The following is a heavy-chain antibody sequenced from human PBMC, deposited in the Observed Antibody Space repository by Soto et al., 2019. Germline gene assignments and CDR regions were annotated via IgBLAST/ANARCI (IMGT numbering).Heavy chain of an antibody. CDR2: ILSDGRNE. Sequence: VWSLRLSCAASGFSFSYYGMHWVRQAPGKGLDWVALILSDGRNEYYADSVKGRFTISRDNSKNTVYLQMNSLRDDDTGVYYCGKDWGDGKKHIDSWGRGTMVTVSS. J-gene: IGHJ4*02. CDR1: GFSFSYYG. V-gene: IGHV3-30*18. D-gene: IGHD3-10*01. CDR3: GKDWGDGKKHIDS.